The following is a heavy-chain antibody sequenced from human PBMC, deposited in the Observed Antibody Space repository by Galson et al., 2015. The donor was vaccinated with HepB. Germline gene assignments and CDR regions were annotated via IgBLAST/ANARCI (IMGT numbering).Heavy chain of an antibody. V-gene: IGHV6-1*01. Sequence: CAISGDSVSSNSVAWNWIRQSPSRGLEWLGRTYYRSKWYNDYAVSVKSRITINPDTSKNQFSLQLNSVTPEDTAVYYCARDQGYSSGWTEYYSDYWGQGTLVTVSS. J-gene: IGHJ4*02. CDR3: ARDQGYSSGWTEYYSDY. D-gene: IGHD6-19*01. CDR2: TYYRSKWYN. CDR1: GDSVSSNSVA.